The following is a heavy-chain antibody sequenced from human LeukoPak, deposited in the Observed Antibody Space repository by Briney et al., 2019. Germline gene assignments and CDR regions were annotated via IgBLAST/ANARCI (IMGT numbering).Heavy chain of an antibody. CDR2: INTDGSST. J-gene: IGHJ1*01. V-gene: IGHV3-74*01. CDR1: GFTFSSYW. Sequence: PGGSLRLSCAASGFTFSSYWMHWVRQAPGKGLVWVSRINTDGSSTSYADSVKGRFTISRDNAKNTLYLQMNSLRAEDTAVYYCARVGSYIAGYCSSTSCPFGHWGQGTLVTVSS. D-gene: IGHD2-2*01. CDR3: ARVGSYIAGYCSSTSCPFGH.